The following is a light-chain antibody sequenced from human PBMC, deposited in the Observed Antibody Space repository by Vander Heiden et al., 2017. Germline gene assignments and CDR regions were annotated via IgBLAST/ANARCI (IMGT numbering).Light chain of an antibody. CDR3: QQYDYWTQLT. Sequence: ELVLTQSPATLSVSPGDRATLSCRASRSVSSHLAWYQQKPGQAPRLLVYGASIRATGIPARFSGSGSGTEFTLTISILQSEDLAVYYCQQYDYWTQLTFGGGTKVEIK. CDR2: GAS. CDR1: RSVSSH. V-gene: IGKV3D-15*03. J-gene: IGKJ4*01.